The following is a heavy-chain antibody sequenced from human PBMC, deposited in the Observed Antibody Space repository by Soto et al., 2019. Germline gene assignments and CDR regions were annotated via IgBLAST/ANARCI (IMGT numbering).Heavy chain of an antibody. J-gene: IGHJ4*02. Sequence: GASVKVSCKASGFTFTSSAVQWVRQARGQRLEWIGWIVVGSGNTNYAQKFQERVTITRDMSTSTAYMELSSLRSEDTAVYYCAREALYSSGWYYSDYWGQGTPVTVSS. CDR3: AREALYSSGWYYSDY. CDR1: GFTFTSSA. D-gene: IGHD6-13*01. V-gene: IGHV1-58*01. CDR2: IVVGSGNT.